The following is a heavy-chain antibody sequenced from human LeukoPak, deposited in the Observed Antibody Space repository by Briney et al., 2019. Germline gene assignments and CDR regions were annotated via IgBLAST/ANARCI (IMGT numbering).Heavy chain of an antibody. CDR3: ARDQGIAAAGTSY. CDR2: ISYDGSNK. D-gene: IGHD6-13*01. V-gene: IGHV3-30-3*01. J-gene: IGHJ4*02. Sequence: GGSLRLSCAASGFTFSSYAMHWVRQAPGKGLEWVAVISYDGSNKYYADSVKGRFTISRDNSKNTLYLQMNSLRAEDTAVYYCARDQGIAAAGTSYWGQGTLVTVSS. CDR1: GFTFSSYA.